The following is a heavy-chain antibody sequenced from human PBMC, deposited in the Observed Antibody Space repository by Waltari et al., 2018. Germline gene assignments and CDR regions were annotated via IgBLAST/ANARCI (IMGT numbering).Heavy chain of an antibody. Sequence: QVQLQQWGAGLLKPSEPLSLTCALYGGSFSGYYWSWIRQPPGKGLEWIGEINHSGSTNYNPSLKSRVTISVDTSKNQFSLKLSSVTAADTAVYYCARGRVDTAMVTGGYFDYWGQGTLVTVSS. CDR3: ARGRVDTAMVTGGYFDY. J-gene: IGHJ4*02. V-gene: IGHV4-34*01. CDR1: GGSFSGYY. CDR2: INHSGST. D-gene: IGHD5-18*01.